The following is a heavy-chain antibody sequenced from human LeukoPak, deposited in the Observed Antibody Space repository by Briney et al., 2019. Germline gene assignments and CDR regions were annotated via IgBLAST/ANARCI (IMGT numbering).Heavy chain of an antibody. CDR3: ARDLRYSSDRVPIAAFDY. CDR1: GYTFTGYY. V-gene: IGHV1-2*02. Sequence: VASVKVSCKASGYTFTGYYMHWVRQAPGQGLEWMGLINPNSGGTNYAQKFQGRVTMTRDTSISTAYMELSRLRSDDTAVYYCARDLRYSSDRVPIAAFDYWGQGTLVTVSS. D-gene: IGHD6-19*01. CDR2: INPNSGGT. J-gene: IGHJ4*02.